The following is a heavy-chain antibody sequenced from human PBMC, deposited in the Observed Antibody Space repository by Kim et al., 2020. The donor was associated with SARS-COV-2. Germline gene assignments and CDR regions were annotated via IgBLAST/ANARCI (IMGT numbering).Heavy chain of an antibody. J-gene: IGHJ6*02. CDR3: ASGLRPPRDYYYGMDV. V-gene: IGHV1-18*04. CDR1: GYTFTSYG. CDR2: ISAYNGNT. Sequence: ASVKVSCKASGYTFTSYGISWVRQAPGQGLEWMGWISAYNGNTNYAQKLQGRVTMTTDTSTSTAYMELRSLRSDDTAVYYCASGLRPPRDYYYGMDVWGQGTTVTVSS.